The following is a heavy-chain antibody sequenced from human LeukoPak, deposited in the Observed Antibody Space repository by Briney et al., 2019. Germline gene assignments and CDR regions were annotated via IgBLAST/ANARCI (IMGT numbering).Heavy chain of an antibody. J-gene: IGHJ3*02. D-gene: IGHD3-10*01. CDR3: ARAYGSGSGRIGAFDI. CDR1: GFTFSSYG. Sequence: PGGSLRLSCAASGFTFSSYGMHWVRQAPGKGLEWVAVIWYDGSNKYYADSVKGRFTISRDNSKNTLYLQMNSLRAEDTAVYYCARAYGSGSGRIGAFDIWGQGTMVTVSS. V-gene: IGHV3-33*01. CDR2: IWYDGSNK.